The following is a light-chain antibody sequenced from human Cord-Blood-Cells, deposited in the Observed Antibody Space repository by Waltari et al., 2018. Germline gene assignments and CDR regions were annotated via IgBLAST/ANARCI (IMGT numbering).Light chain of an antibody. J-gene: IGLJ2*01. CDR1: SSDVGGYNY. V-gene: IGLV2-14*01. Sequence: QSALTQPASVSGSPGQSITISCTGTSSDVGGYNYVSWYQQHPGTAPKIMIYDVSNRPTLVSNCFSGSKSGNTASLPISGLEAEEEADYYCSSYSSSSTLVFGAGTNLTVL. CDR3: SSYSSSSTLV. CDR2: DVS.